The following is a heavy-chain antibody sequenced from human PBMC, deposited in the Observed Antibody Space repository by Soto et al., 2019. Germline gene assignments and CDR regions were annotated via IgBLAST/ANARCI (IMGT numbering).Heavy chain of an antibody. CDR2: IYYSGST. V-gene: IGHV4-39*01. Sequence: KASETLSLTCTVSGGSISSSSYYWGWIRQPPGKGLEWIGSIYYSGSTYYNPSLKSRVTISVDTSKNQFSLKLSSVTAADTAVYYCARQSQGDYDFWSGYSDYYYYGMDVWGQGTTVTVSS. CDR1: GGSISSSSYY. CDR3: ARQSQGDYDFWSGYSDYYYYGMDV. D-gene: IGHD3-3*01. J-gene: IGHJ6*02.